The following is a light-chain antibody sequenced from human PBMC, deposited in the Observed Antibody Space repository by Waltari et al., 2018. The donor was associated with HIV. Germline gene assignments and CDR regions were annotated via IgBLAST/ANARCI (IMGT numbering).Light chain of an antibody. Sequence: QSALTQPASVSGSPGPSLTLSCPGTSSAVGGYTLYSWYQQHPGTAPKLMIYEVSKRPSGVSNRFSGSKSGNTASLTIAGLQAEDEADYYCCAYAGSTTYVIFGGGTKLTVL. CDR1: SSAVGGYTL. V-gene: IGLV2-23*02. CDR2: EVS. CDR3: CAYAGSTTYVI. J-gene: IGLJ2*01.